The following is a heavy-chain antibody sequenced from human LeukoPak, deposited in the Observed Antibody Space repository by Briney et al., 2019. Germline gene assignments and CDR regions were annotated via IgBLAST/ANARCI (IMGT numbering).Heavy chain of an antibody. J-gene: IGHJ3*02. CDR1: GYTFTSYD. Sequence: ASVKVSCKASGYTFTSYDINWVRQAPGQGLEWMGWMNPNSGNTGYAQKFQGRVTMTRNTSISTAYMELSSLRSEDTAVYYCAIPYGDPTDAFDIWGQGTMVTVSS. CDR3: AIPYGDPTDAFDI. CDR2: MNPNSGNT. D-gene: IGHD4-17*01. V-gene: IGHV1-8*01.